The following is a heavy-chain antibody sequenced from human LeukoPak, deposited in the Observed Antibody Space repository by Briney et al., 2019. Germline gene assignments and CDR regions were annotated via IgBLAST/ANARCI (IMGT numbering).Heavy chain of an antibody. Sequence: PSETLSLTCSVSGGSISSGLYYWSWIRQPPGKGLEWIVSMHYSGSTYYNPSLKSRVTISVDTSKNQYSLRLLSVTAADTSVYYCAKNDRGSPADYWGQGTLVTVSS. V-gene: IGHV4-39*01. CDR1: GGSISSGLYY. J-gene: IGHJ4*02. CDR3: AKNDRGSPADY. D-gene: IGHD1-26*01. CDR2: MHYSGST.